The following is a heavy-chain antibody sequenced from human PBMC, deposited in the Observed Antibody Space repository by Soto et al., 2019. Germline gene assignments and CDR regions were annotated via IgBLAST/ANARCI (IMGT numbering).Heavy chain of an antibody. Sequence: QVQLVESGGGVVQPGRSLRLSCAASGFTFSSYAMHWVRQAPGKGLEWVAVISYDGSNKYYADSVKGRFTISRDNSKNTLYLQMNSLGAEDTAVYYCGRVPSSSGRAHFDYWGQGTLVTVSS. V-gene: IGHV3-30-3*01. CDR2: ISYDGSNK. CDR1: GFTFSSYA. D-gene: IGHD2-15*01. J-gene: IGHJ4*02. CDR3: GRVPSSSGRAHFDY.